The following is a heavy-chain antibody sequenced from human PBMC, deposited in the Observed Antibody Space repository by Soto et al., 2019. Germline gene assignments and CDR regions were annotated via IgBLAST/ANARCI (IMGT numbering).Heavy chain of an antibody. V-gene: IGHV4-59*08. CDR1: GGSISSYY. Sequence: SETLSLTCTVSGGSISSYYWSWIRQPPGKGLEWIGYIYYSGSTNYNPSLKSRVTISVDTSKNQFSLKLSSVTAADTAVYYCASAAAGIPYNWFDPWGQGTLVTVSS. D-gene: IGHD6-13*01. CDR3: ASAAAGIPYNWFDP. CDR2: IYYSGST. J-gene: IGHJ5*02.